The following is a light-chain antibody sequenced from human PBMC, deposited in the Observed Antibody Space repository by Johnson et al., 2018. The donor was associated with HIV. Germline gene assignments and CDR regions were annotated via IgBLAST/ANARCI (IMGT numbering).Light chain of an antibody. CDR1: SSNIGNNY. CDR3: GTWDSSLRENV. Sequence: QSILTQPPSVSAAPGQKVTISCSGSSSNIGNNYVSWYQQLPGTAPKLLIYENNKRPSGIPDRFSGSKSGPSATLGITGLQTGDEADYYCGTWDSSLRENVFGTRTKVTVL. CDR2: ENN. J-gene: IGLJ1*01. V-gene: IGLV1-51*02.